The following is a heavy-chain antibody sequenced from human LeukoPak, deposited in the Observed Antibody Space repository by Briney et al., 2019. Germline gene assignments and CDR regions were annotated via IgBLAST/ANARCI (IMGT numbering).Heavy chain of an antibody. V-gene: IGHV1-2*02. CDR3: ARGPVYLPPIAAAGTIYYYYYMDV. D-gene: IGHD6-13*01. CDR1: GYTFSGYY. Sequence: ASVKVSCKASGYTFSGYYIHWVRQAPGQGLQWMGWIDPRSGGTNYAQKFQGRVTITADESTSTAYMELSSLRSEDTAVYYCARGPVYLPPIAAAGTIYYYYYMDVWGKGTTVTVSS. CDR2: IDPRSGGT. J-gene: IGHJ6*03.